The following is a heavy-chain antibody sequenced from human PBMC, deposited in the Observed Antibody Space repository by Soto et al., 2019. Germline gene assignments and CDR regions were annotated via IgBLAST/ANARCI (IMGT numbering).Heavy chain of an antibody. J-gene: IGHJ6*02. CDR2: IYSDNNT. CDR3: ARHYSAMGV. V-gene: IGHV3-53*02. Sequence: EVQLVETGGDLIQPGGSLRLSCAASGFTVSSDSMTWVRQAPGKGLEWISIIYSDNNTDYADSVKGRFSISRDTSKNILYLQMNSRRAEDTAEYYCARHYSAMGVWGQGTTFTGSS. CDR1: GFTVSSDS.